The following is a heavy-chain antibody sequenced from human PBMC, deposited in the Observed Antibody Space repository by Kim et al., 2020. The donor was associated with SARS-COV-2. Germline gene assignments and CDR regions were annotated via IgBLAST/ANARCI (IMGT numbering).Heavy chain of an antibody. CDR1: GYSFTSYW. V-gene: IGHV5-51*01. CDR2: IYPGDSDT. J-gene: IGHJ6*02. Sequence: GESLKISCKGSGYSFTSYWIGWVRQMPGKGLEWMGIIYPGDSDTRYSPSFQGQVTISADKSISTAYLQWSSLKASDTAMYYCARLVFGGGNTPSSNYYYYGMDVWGQGTTVTVSS. CDR3: ARLVFGGGNTPSSNYYYYGMDV. D-gene: IGHD2-15*01.